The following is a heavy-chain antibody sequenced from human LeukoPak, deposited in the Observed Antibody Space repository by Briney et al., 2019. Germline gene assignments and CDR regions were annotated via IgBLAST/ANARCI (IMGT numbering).Heavy chain of an antibody. CDR3: AVKGTYYYDSSGNDAFDI. D-gene: IGHD3-22*01. V-gene: IGHV3-74*01. CDR1: GFTFSSYW. CDR2: INSDGSST. J-gene: IGHJ3*02. Sequence: GGSLRLSCAASGFTFSSYWMHWVRQAPGKGLVWVSRINSDGSSTSYADSVKGRFTISRDNAKNTLYLQMNSLRAEDTAVYYCAVKGTYYYDSSGNDAFDIWGQGTMVTVSS.